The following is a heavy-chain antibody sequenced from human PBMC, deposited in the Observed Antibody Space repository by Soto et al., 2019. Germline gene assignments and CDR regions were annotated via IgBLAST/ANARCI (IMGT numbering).Heavy chain of an antibody. CDR1: GFTFSSYA. D-gene: IGHD6-6*01. CDR2: ISGSGGST. V-gene: IGHV3-23*01. J-gene: IGHJ6*02. CDR3: AKGRNSSSSRWSPIYGMDV. Sequence: GGSLRLSCAASGFTFSSYAISWVRQAPGKGLEWVSAISGSGGSTYYADSVKGRFTISRDNSKNTLYLQMNSLRAEDTAVYYCAKGRNSSSSRWSPIYGMDVWGQGTTVTVSS.